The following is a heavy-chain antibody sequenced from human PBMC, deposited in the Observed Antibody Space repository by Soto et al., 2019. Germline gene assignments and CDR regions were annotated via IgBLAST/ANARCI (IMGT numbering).Heavy chain of an antibody. V-gene: IGHV3-30-3*01. CDR3: ARVGAAAGARFYYDGMDV. CDR1: GFTFSSYA. Sequence: QVQLVESEGGVVQPGRSLRLSCAASGFTFSSYAMHWVRQAPGKGLEWVAVISYDGINKYYADSVKGRFTISRDNSKNTLYLQMNRLRAVDTAVYYCARVGAAAGARFYYDGMDVWGQGTTVTASS. J-gene: IGHJ6*01. CDR2: ISYDGINK. D-gene: IGHD6-13*01.